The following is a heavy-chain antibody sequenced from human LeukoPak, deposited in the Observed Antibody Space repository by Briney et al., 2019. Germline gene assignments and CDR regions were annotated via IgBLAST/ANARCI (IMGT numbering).Heavy chain of an antibody. CDR3: ARLGTGGYGPYYYYMDV. V-gene: IGHV4-59*01. CDR2: IYYSGST. D-gene: IGHD5-12*01. Sequence: SETLSLTCTVSGGSISSYYWSWIRQPPGKGLEWIGYIYYSGSTNYNPSLKSRVTISVDTSKNQFSLKLSSVTAADTAMYYCARLGTGGYGPYYYYMDVWGKGTTVTISS. J-gene: IGHJ6*03. CDR1: GGSISSYY.